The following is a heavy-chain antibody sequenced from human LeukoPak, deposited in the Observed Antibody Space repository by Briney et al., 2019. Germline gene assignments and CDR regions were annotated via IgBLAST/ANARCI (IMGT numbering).Heavy chain of an antibody. CDR2: IKPDGGEK. J-gene: IGHJ4*02. D-gene: IGHD6-19*01. V-gene: IGHV3-7*01. Sequence: PGGSLRLSCEGSGFSFSSNWMSWLRQPPGKGLEWVANIKPDGGEKYYLDSVKGRFSISRDNAKNSLYLQMNSLRVEDTAVYYCARDGRGWSRSWGQGTLVTVSS. CDR1: GFSFSSNW. CDR3: ARDGRGWSRS.